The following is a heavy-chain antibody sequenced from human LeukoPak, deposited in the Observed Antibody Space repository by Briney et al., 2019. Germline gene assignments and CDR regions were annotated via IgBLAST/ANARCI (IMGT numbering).Heavy chain of an antibody. V-gene: IGHV5-51*01. CDR3: GRHNAPTLHQNWFDP. CDR1: GYDFSGYW. J-gene: IGHJ5*02. CDR2: IHPGDSQT. D-gene: IGHD2-8*01. Sequence: GESLKISCKGSGYDFSGYWVGWVRQMPGKGLEWMGIIHPGDSQTRYSPSFQGQVTMSADKSISTAYLQWSSLKASDTGIYYCGRHNAPTLHQNWFDPWGQGTLVTVSS.